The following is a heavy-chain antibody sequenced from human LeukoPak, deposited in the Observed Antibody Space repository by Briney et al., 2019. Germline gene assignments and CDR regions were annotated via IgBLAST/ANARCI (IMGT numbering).Heavy chain of an antibody. Sequence: GASVKVSCKASGNTFTAFYIHWVRQAPGQGLEWMGWINPNNGDTNYAQKFQGRVTMTRDTSIRTAYMELNRLRSDDTALYYCAKDSTPRYSSSLFDYWGRGTLVTVSS. CDR2: INPNNGDT. CDR1: GNTFTAFY. D-gene: IGHD6-13*01. J-gene: IGHJ4*02. V-gene: IGHV1-2*02. CDR3: AKDSTPRYSSSLFDY.